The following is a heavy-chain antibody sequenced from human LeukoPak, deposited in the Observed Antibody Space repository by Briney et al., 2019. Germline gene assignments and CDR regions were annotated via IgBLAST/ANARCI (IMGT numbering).Heavy chain of an antibody. V-gene: IGHV3-30-3*01. J-gene: IGHJ4*02. CDR2: ISYDGRNK. CDR1: GFTFSTYA. Sequence: PGRSLRLSCAASGFTFSTYAMYWVRQAPGKGLEWVAVISYDGRNKYHADSVQGRFTISRDNSKNTLYLQMNSLRGEDTAVYYCAREDYWGQGTLVTVS. CDR3: AREDY.